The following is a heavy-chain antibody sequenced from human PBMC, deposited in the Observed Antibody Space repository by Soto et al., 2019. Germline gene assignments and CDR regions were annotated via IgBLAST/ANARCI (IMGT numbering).Heavy chain of an antibody. D-gene: IGHD1-26*01. Sequence: SETRSLTCGVFGGSISNSNWWTWVRQPPGKGLEWIGEIYHTVSTNYNSSLMSRVTISLDKPNNQFSLKLSSVTAADTAVYYCAHRPIVGAAIWGQGTLVTVSS. CDR1: GGSISNSNW. J-gene: IGHJ4*02. CDR2: IYHTVST. CDR3: AHRPIVGAAI. V-gene: IGHV4-4*02.